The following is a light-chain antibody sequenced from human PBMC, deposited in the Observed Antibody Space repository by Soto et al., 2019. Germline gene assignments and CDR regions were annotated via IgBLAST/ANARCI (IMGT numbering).Light chain of an antibody. Sequence: SVLTQSPGTLSLSPGERATLSCRASQRVSSSFLAWYQQKPGQAPRLLIYGASSRATGIPDRFSGSGSGTDFILIISRLEAEDFAVYYCQQYDNPPLTFGGGTKVEI. CDR3: QQYDNPPLT. J-gene: IGKJ4*01. CDR2: GAS. V-gene: IGKV3-20*01. CDR1: QRVSSSF.